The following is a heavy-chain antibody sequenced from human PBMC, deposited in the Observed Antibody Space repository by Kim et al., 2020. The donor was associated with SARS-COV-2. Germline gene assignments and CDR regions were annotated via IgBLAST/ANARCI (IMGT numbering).Heavy chain of an antibody. J-gene: IGHJ4*02. Sequence: YADSVKGRFTTSTDNSKTTLYLHMNSLRAEDTALYYCAKDAVYIAYYFAYWGQGTLVTVSS. CDR3: AKDAVYIAYYFAY. D-gene: IGHD2-8*01. V-gene: IGHV3-30*02.